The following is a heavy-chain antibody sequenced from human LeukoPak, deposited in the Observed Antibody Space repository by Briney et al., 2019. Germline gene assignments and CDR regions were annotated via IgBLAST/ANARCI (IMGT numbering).Heavy chain of an antibody. CDR3: ARDTNYSDDDAFDI. J-gene: IGHJ3*02. Sequence: ASVTVSCKASGYTFTSYAMNWVRQAPGQGGEGMGWINTNTGNPTYAQGFTGRFVFSLDTSVSTAYLQISSLKAEDTAVYYCARDTNYSDDDAFDIWGQGTMVTVSS. CDR1: GYTFTSYA. D-gene: IGHD3-22*01. CDR2: INTNTGNP. V-gene: IGHV7-4-1*02.